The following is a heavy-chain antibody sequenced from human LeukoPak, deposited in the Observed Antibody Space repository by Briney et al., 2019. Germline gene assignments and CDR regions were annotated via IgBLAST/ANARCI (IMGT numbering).Heavy chain of an antibody. Sequence: AGGSLRLSCEDSGFTFRSYEMNWVRQAPGKGLEWVSSISSSSSYIYYADSVKGRFTISRDNAKNSLYLQMNSLRAEDTAVYYCARLTRRDSSPHYWGQGTLVTVSS. D-gene: IGHD3-22*01. CDR3: ARLTRRDSSPHY. J-gene: IGHJ4*02. CDR1: GFTFRSYE. CDR2: ISSSSSYI. V-gene: IGHV3-21*01.